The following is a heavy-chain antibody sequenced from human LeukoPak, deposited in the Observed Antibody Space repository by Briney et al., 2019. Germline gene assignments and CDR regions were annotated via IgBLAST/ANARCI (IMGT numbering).Heavy chain of an antibody. CDR1: GFTFSNYA. D-gene: IGHD6-6*01. J-gene: IGHJ3*02. Sequence: GGSLRLSCAASGFTFSNYAMTWVRQAPGKGLEWVSAISGSGGSTYFADSVKGRFTISRDNAKNSLYLQMNSLRAEDTAVYYCARLYSSSSGKAFDIWGQGTMVTVSS. V-gene: IGHV3-23*01. CDR3: ARLYSSSSGKAFDI. CDR2: ISGSGGST.